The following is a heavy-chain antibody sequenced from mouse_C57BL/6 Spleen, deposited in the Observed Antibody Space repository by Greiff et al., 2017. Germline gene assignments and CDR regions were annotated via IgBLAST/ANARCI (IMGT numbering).Heavy chain of an antibody. V-gene: IGHV1-66*01. Sequence: QVQLQQSGPELVKPGASVKISCKASGYSFTSYYIHWVKQRPGQGLEWIGWIYPGSGNTKYNEKFKGKATLTADTSSSTAYMQLSSLTSEDSAVYYCAREGTYDYDGGYYCDYWGQGTTLTVSS. CDR1: GYSFTSYY. CDR2: IYPGSGNT. D-gene: IGHD2-4*01. J-gene: IGHJ2*01. CDR3: AREGTYDYDGGYYCDY.